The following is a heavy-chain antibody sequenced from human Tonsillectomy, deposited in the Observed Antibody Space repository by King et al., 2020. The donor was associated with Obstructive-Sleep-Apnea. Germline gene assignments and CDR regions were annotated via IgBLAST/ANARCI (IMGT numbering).Heavy chain of an antibody. CDR2: IYYIGST. CDR3: AGGYVPVSYSYYDGMDV. D-gene: IGHD3-10*01. Sequence: QLQESGPGLVKPSETLSLTCTVSGGSISSYYWSWIRQPPGKGLGWIGYIYYIGSTNYNPSLKIRVTISVDTSKNQFSLKLSPVTAADTAVYYCAGGYVPVSYSYYDGMDVWGQGTTVTVSS. V-gene: IGHV4-59*01. J-gene: IGHJ6*02. CDR1: GGSISSYY.